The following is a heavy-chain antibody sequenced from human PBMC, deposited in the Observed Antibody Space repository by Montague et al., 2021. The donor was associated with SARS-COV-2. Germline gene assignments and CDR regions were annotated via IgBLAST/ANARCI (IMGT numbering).Heavy chain of an antibody. J-gene: IGHJ6*02. CDR2: ISYDGSNK. Sequence: SLRLSCAASGFTFSSYGMHWVRQAPGKGLEWVAVISYDGSNKYYADSVKGRFTISRDNSKNTLYLQMNSLRAEDTAVYYCAEDFMSLMVYAMVYYYYYGMDVWGQGTTVTVSS. CDR1: GFTFSSYG. D-gene: IGHD2-8*01. V-gene: IGHV3-30*18. CDR3: AEDFMSLMVYAMVYYYYYGMDV.